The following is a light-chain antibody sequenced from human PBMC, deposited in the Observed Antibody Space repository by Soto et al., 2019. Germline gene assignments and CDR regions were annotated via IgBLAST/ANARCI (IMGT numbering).Light chain of an antibody. CDR1: QSLNSN. CDR3: QQYNTWPWT. V-gene: IGKV3-15*01. Sequence: ETVMTQSPATLSVSPGERATLSCRASQSLNSNLAWYQQKPGQAPRLLIDGASDRATGIPDRFSGSGYGTEFTLSISSLQSEDFAVYYCQQYNTWPWTFGQGTKVELK. CDR2: GAS. J-gene: IGKJ1*01.